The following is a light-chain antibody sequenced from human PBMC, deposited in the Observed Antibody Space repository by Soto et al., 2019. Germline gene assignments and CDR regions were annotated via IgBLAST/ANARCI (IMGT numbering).Light chain of an antibody. V-gene: IGKV3-15*01. CDR3: QHYNDWPA. Sequence: EIVLTQSPATLSLSPGERATLSCRASQSVSSNLAWYQQKPDQAPRLLIYGASTRATGIPARFSGSGSGTEFTLTINSLQSEDFAVYYCQHYNDWPAFGQGTKVDIK. CDR2: GAS. J-gene: IGKJ1*01. CDR1: QSVSSN.